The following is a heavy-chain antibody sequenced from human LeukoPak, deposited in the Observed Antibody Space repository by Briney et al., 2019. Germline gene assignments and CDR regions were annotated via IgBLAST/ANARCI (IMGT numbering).Heavy chain of an antibody. CDR3: ATDRGRNNWFDP. V-gene: IGHV1-24*01. Sequence: ASVKVSCKVSGYTLTELSMHWVRQAPGKGLEWMGGFDPEDGETIYAQKFQGRVTMTEDTSTDTAYMELSSLRSEDTAVYYCATDRGRNNWFDPWGQGTLVTVSS. CDR2: FDPEDGET. CDR1: GYTLTELS. D-gene: IGHD1-26*01. J-gene: IGHJ5*02.